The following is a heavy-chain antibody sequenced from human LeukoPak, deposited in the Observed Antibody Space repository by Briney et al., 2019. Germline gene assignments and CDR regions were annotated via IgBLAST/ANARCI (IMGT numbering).Heavy chain of an antibody. CDR2: IYTSGST. J-gene: IGHJ4*02. V-gene: IGHV4-61*02. D-gene: IGHD4-17*01. CDR1: GGSISSGSYY. Sequence: SETLSLTCTVSGGSISSGSYYWSWIRQPAGKGLEWIGRIYTSGSTNYNPSLKSRVTISLDTSKNQFSLKLSSVTAADTAVYYCANSIDFDYGDYYFDYWGQGTLVTVSS. CDR3: ANSIDFDYGDYYFDY.